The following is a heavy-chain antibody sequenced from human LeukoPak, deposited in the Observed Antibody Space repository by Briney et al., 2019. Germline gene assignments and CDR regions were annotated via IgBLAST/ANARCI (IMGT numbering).Heavy chain of an antibody. Sequence: GRSLRLSCAASGFTFGDYGIYWVRQAPGKGLEWVAVIWYDGTNKYYGDSVKGRFTISRDNSKNTLYLQMNSLRAEDTAVYYCAKDRGSYSTTADSWGQGTLVTVSS. CDR1: GFTFGDYG. D-gene: IGHD1-26*01. J-gene: IGHJ5*01. CDR3: AKDRGSYSTTADS. CDR2: IWYDGTNK. V-gene: IGHV3-33*06.